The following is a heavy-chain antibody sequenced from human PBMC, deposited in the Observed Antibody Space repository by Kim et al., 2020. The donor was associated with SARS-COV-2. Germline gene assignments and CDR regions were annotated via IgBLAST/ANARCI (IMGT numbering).Heavy chain of an antibody. CDR2: ISSSGSTI. CDR1: GFTFSSYE. J-gene: IGHJ3*02. CDR3: ARVYLPMDYGGNSDAFDI. Sequence: GGSLRLSCAASGFTFSSYEMNWVRQAPGKGLEWVSYISSSGSTIYYADSVKGRFTISRDNAKNSLYLQMNSLRAEDTAVYYCARVYLPMDYGGNSDAFDIWGQGTMVTVSS. D-gene: IGHD4-17*01. V-gene: IGHV3-48*03.